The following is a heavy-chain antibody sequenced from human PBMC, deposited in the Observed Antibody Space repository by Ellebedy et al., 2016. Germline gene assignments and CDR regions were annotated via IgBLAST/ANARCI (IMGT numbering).Heavy chain of an antibody. CDR1: GGSINNYY. J-gene: IGHJ6*02. CDR3: ARDLGRYGMDV. V-gene: IGHV4-59*01. CDR2: IHHSGNS. Sequence: SETLSLTCSVSGGSINNYYWTWIRQSPGQGLEWIGDIHHSGNSHIHPSLKSRVTLSLDTSKNQFSLDLSSVTAAETATYYCARDLGRYGMDVWGQGTTVTVSS.